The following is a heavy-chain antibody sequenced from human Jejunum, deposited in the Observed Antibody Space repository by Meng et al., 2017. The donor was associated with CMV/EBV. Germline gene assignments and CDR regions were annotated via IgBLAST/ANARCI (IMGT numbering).Heavy chain of an antibody. CDR1: GDSISSSNYY. D-gene: IGHD6-6*01. CDR2: IYYTGST. CDR3: ARGLSTSSSGY. V-gene: IGHV4-39*07. Sequence: LQLQESGPELVKPSETLSLLCTVVGDSISSSNYYWGWIRQSPEKGLEWIGSIYYTGSTYYNPSLKSRLTISIDTSKNQFSLKLSSVTAADTAIYYCARGLSTSSSGYWGQGTLVTVSS. J-gene: IGHJ4*02.